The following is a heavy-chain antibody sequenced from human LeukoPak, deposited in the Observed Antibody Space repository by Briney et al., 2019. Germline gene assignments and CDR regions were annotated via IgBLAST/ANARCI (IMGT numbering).Heavy chain of an antibody. V-gene: IGHV1-8*01. Sequence: ASVKVSCKASGYTFTSYDINWVRQATGQGLEWMGWMNPNSGNTGYAQKFQGRVAMTRNTSISTAYMELSSLRSEDTAVYYCARAHSGYDSPLDYWGQGTLVTVSS. CDR3: ARAHSGYDSPLDY. CDR1: GYTFTSYD. D-gene: IGHD5-12*01. CDR2: MNPNSGNT. J-gene: IGHJ4*02.